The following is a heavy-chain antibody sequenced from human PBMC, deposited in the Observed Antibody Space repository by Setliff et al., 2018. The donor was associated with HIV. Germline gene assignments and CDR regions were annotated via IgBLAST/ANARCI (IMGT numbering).Heavy chain of an antibody. CDR1: GGTFSSYA. CDR3: ARGGNYYDSSGGFDY. Sequence: SVKVSCKASGGTFSSYAISWVRQAPGQGLEWVGGIIPIFGTANYAQEFQGRVTITADESTSTAYMELSSLRSEDTAVYYCARGGNYYDSSGGFDYWGQGTLVTVSS. V-gene: IGHV1-69*13. J-gene: IGHJ4*02. D-gene: IGHD3-22*01. CDR2: IIPIFGTA.